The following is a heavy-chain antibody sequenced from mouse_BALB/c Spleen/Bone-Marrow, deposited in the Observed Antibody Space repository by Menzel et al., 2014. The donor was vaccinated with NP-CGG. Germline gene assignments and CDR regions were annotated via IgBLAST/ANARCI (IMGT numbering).Heavy chain of an antibody. CDR2: IRNKANGYTT. CDR3: ARDDYYAMDY. CDR1: GFTFTDYY. V-gene: IGHV7-3*02. J-gene: IGHJ4*01. Sequence: VQLKQSGGGLVQPGGSLRLSCATSGFTFTDYYMSWVRQPPGKALEWLGFIRNKANGYTTEYSASVKGRFTISRDNSQSILYLQMNTLRAEDSATYYCARDDYYAMDYWGQGTSVTVSS.